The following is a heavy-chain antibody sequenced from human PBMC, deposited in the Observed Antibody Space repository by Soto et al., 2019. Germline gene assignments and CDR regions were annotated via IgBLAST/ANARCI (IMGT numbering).Heavy chain of an antibody. J-gene: IGHJ4*02. CDR1: GFTFTNYG. CDR3: AKESSPPDCGGGSCYLGGWGY. D-gene: IGHD2-15*01. V-gene: IGHV3-30*18. Sequence: QVQLVESGGDVVQPGGSLRLSCAGSGFTFTNYGMHWVRQAPGKGLEWVALTSYDGRNKYYADSVKGRFTISRDNSKNTLYLQMNILRAEDTAVYYCAKESSPPDCGGGSCYLGGWGYWGQGTLVTVSS. CDR2: TSYDGRNK.